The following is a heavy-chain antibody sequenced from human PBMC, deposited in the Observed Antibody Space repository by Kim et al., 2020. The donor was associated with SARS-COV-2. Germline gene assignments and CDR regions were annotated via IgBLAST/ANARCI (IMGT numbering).Heavy chain of an antibody. V-gene: IGHV3-30*09. J-gene: IGHJ5*02. CDR2: FLHDGDSK. CDR3: WDADNCSGFPLDA. Sequence: GGSLRLSCVASGFTVSDYGIHWVRQAPGKGLEWVALFLHDGDSKYYADSVKGRFAVSRDNSKNTLYLQMDSLKPDDSAVYYCWDADNCSGFPLDAWGQGT. CDR1: GFTVSDYG. D-gene: IGHD3-10*02.